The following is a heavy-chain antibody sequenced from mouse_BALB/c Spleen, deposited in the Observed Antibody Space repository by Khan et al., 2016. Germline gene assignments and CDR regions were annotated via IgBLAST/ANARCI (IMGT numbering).Heavy chain of an antibody. CDR2: IWAGGTT. CDR3: AREDYYGSRWCAY. Sequence: QVQLKESGPGLVAPSQSLSITCTVSGFSLSSYGVHWVRQPPGKGLEWLGVIWAGGTTNYNLALMSRLRIRTDNSKSQVFLKMNSLQTDDTAMYYCAREDYYGSRWCAYGGQGTLVTVSA. CDR1: GFSLSSYG. V-gene: IGHV2-9*02. J-gene: IGHJ3*01. D-gene: IGHD1-1*01.